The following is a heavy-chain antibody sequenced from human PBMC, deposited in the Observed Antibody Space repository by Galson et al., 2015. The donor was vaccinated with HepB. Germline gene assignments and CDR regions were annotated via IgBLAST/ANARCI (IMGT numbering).Heavy chain of an antibody. J-gene: IGHJ4*02. D-gene: IGHD3-22*01. CDR3: AKDSYYYDSKNSPLDY. Sequence: SLRLSCAASGFTFTSYGMHWVRQAPGKGLEWVAVVSYDGSNKYYADSVKGRFTISRDNSKNTLYLQVNSLRAEDTAVYYCAKDSYYYDSKNSPLDYWGQGTLVTVSS. V-gene: IGHV3-30*18. CDR2: VSYDGSNK. CDR1: GFTFTSYG.